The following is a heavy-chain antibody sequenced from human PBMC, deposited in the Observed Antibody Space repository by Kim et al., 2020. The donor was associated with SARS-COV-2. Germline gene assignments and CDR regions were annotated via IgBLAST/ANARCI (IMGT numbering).Heavy chain of an antibody. Sequence: ASVKVSCTASGYTFNRYVIHWVRQAPGQRLEWMGWINADNGNTKYSQRFQGRVTLTRDTSASTAYMELSSLRSEDTAVFYCARPMEVGCCTSSACPYGMDVWGQGTTVTVSS. V-gene: IGHV1-3*01. D-gene: IGHD2-8*01. CDR3: ARPMEVGCCTSSACPYGMDV. J-gene: IGHJ6*02. CDR1: GYTFNRYV. CDR2: INADNGNT.